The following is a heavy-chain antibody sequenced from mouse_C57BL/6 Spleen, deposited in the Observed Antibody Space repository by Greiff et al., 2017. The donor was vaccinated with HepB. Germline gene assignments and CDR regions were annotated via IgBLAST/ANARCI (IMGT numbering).Heavy chain of an antibody. CDR1: GYTFTSYW. Sequence: QVQLQQPGAELVKPGASVKLSCKASGYTFTSYWMHWVKQRPGQGLEWIGMIHPNSGSNNYNEKFKSKATLTVDKSSSTAYMQLSSLTSEDSAVYYCALYYYGSSPAWFAYWGQGTLVTVSA. CDR2: IHPNSGSN. V-gene: IGHV1-64*01. CDR3: ALYYYGSSPAWFAY. J-gene: IGHJ3*01. D-gene: IGHD1-1*01.